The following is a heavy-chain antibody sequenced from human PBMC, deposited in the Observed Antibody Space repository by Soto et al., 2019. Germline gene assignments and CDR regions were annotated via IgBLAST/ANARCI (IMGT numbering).Heavy chain of an antibody. D-gene: IGHD3-22*01. CDR2: IYPGDSDT. CDR1: GYSFTSYW. V-gene: IGHV5-51*01. J-gene: IGHJ1*01. CDR3: AILPSYYDSSGYYFEYFQH. Sequence: GESLKISCKGSGYSFTSYWIGWVRQMPGKGLEWMGIIYPGDSDTRYSPSFQGQVTISADKSISTAYLQWSSLKASDTAMYYCAILPSYYDSSGYYFEYFQHWGQGTLVTVSS.